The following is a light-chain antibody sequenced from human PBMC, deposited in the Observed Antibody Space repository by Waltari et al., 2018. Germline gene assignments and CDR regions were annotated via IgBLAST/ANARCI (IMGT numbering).Light chain of an antibody. Sequence: SCVASQSVISYVAGYKQKPGQAPRLLIYDASNRVTGSPARFSGSGCGTDFTLTISSLDPEDFAVYYCQQRSIWPVTFGGGTKVEIK. CDR3: QQRSIWPVT. J-gene: IGKJ4*01. CDR1: QSVISY. CDR2: DAS. V-gene: IGKV3-11*01.